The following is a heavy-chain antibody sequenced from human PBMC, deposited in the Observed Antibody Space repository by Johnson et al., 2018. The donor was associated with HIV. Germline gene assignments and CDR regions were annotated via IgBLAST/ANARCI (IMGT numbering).Heavy chain of an antibody. CDR3: AKDMTPSQLAAFDI. D-gene: IGHD6-13*01. J-gene: IGHJ3*02. V-gene: IGHV3-30*04. CDR1: GFTFSSHA. CDR2: ISNDGSNK. Sequence: QVQLVESGGGLVQPGRSLRLSCAASGFTFSSHAMHWVRQAPGKGLEWVTFISNDGSNKYYADSLKGRFTISRDHSKNTLYLQMNSLRAEDTALYYCAKDMTPSQLAAFDIWGQGTMVTVSS.